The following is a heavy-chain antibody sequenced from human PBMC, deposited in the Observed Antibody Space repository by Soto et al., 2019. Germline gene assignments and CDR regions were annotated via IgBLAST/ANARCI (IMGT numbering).Heavy chain of an antibody. J-gene: IGHJ4*02. CDR1: GASISSGNYY. Sequence: QVQLRESGPGLVKPSQTLSLTCAVSGASISSGNYYWSWIRQHPEKGLEWIGYISHSGSTYYNPSARSRICISVDTSEPAFSLRLRSVTAADTAVYYCVRGSDDYRGLFDYWGQGTLVTVSS. CDR3: VRGSDDYRGLFDY. D-gene: IGHD5-12*01. V-gene: IGHV4-31*11. CDR2: ISHSGST.